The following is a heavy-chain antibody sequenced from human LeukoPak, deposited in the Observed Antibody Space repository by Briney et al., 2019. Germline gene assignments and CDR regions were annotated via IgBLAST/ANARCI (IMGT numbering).Heavy chain of an antibody. V-gene: IGHV3-23*01. CDR2: VSGSGGST. CDR3: ATDRATQYFDY. Sequence: PGGSLKLSCAASGFTFSGSAMHWVRQASGKGLEWVSGVSGSGGSTHYADSVKGRFTISRDNSKNTLYLQMNSLRAEDTAVYYCATDRATQYFDYWGQGTLVSVSS. J-gene: IGHJ4*02. CDR1: GFTFSGSA. D-gene: IGHD2-15*01.